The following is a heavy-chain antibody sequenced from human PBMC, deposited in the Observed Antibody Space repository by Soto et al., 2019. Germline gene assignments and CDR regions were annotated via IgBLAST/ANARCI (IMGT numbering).Heavy chain of an antibody. CDR2: INAGNGNT. D-gene: IGHD2-2*01. J-gene: IGHJ4*02. V-gene: IGHV1-3*01. CDR1: GYTFTSYA. CDR3: AGDVVVPAAEGIRFDY. Sequence: ASVKVSCKASGYTFTSYAMHWVRQAPGQRLEWMGWINAGNGNTKYSQKFQGRVTITRDTSASTAYMELSSLRSEDTAVYYCAGDVVVPAAEGIRFDYWGQGTLVTVSS.